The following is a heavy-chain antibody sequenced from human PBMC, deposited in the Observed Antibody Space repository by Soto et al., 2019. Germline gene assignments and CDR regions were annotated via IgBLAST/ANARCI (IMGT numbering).Heavy chain of an antibody. CDR2: IYYSGST. D-gene: IGHD3-10*01. CDR3: ARDAGAVMVRGVIPYYYYYGMDV. V-gene: IGHV4-30-4*01. Sequence: SETLSLTCTVSGGSISSGDYYWSWIRQPPGKGLEWIGYIYYSGSTYYNPSLKSRVTISVDTSKNQFSLKLSSVTAADTAVYYCARDAGAVMVRGVIPYYYYYGMDVWGQGTTVTVS. CDR1: GGSISSGDYY. J-gene: IGHJ6*02.